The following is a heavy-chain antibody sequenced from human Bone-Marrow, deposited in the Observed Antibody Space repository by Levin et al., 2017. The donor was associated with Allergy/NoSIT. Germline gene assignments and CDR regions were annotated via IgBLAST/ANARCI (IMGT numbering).Heavy chain of an antibody. J-gene: IGHJ4*02. CDR1: GFTFSTYW. CDR2: IRQDGSEK. V-gene: IGHV3-7*01. D-gene: IGHD6-19*01. Sequence: GASVKVSCAASGFTFSTYWMSWVRQAPGKGLEWVASIRQDGSEKHYVDAVKGRFTISRDNAKNSVDLQMNSLRAEDTAVYYCARQSSGQYSLFFNYWGQGTLVTVSS. CDR3: ARQSSGQYSLFFNY.